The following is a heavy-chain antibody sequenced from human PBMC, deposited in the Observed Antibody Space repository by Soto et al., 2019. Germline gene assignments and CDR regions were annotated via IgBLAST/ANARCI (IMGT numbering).Heavy chain of an antibody. J-gene: IGHJ6*02. CDR3: ARVEADTAMAKYGMDV. CDR1: GGSISSGGYY. D-gene: IGHD5-18*01. V-gene: IGHV4-31*03. Sequence: SETLSLTCTVSGGSISSGGYYWSWIRQHPGKGLEWIGYIYYSGSTYYNPSLKSRVTISVDTSKNQFSLKLSSVTAADTAVYYCARVEADTAMAKYGMDVWGQGTTVTVSS. CDR2: IYYSGST.